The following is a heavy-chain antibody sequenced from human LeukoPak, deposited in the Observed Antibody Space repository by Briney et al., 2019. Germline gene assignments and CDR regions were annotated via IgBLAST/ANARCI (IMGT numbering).Heavy chain of an antibody. D-gene: IGHD2-15*01. CDR1: GFPFSSYW. CDR3: AKLVRALGYCSGGSCPTHDY. V-gene: IGHV3-7*01. CDR2: IKQDGSKK. J-gene: IGHJ4*02. Sequence: AGGSLRLSCVASGFPFSSYWMTWVRQAPGKGLEWVANIKQDGSKKSYVDSVKGRFTISRDNAKNTLYLQMNSLRAEDTAVYYCAKLVRALGYCSGGSCPTHDYWGQGTLVTVSS.